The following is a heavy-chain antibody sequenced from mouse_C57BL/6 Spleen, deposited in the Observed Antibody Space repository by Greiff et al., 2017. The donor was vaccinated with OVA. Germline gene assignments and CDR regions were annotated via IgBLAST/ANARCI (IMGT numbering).Heavy chain of an antibody. D-gene: IGHD2-1*01. V-gene: IGHV1-31*01. CDR2: IYPYNGVS. CDR3: ARSSYGNYEDYFDY. CDR1: GYSFTGYY. J-gene: IGHJ2*01. Sequence: EVQLKESGPELVKPGASVKISCKASGYSFTGYYMHWVKQSHGNILDWIGYIYPYNGVSSYNQKFKGKATLTVDKSSSTAYMELRSLTSEDSAVYYCARSSYGNYEDYFDYWGQGTTLTVSS.